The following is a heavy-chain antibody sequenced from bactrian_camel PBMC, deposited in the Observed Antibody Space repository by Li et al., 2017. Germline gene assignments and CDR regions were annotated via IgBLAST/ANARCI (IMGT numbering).Heavy chain of an antibody. D-gene: IGHD4*01. Sequence: VQLVESGGGLVQTGGSLRLSCAASGLAFGGCDMAWFRQVKGKGFEWVSTTNTRSTSTYYADSVKGRFTISRDNPKYTLYLQMNSLKPEDTAMYYCATFQRPTYSVGLCANREHVYKYWGQGTQVTVS. CDR2: TNTRSTST. J-gene: IGHJ4*01. CDR1: GLAFGGCD. CDR3: ATFQRPTYSVGLCANREHVYKY. V-gene: IGHV3S40*01.